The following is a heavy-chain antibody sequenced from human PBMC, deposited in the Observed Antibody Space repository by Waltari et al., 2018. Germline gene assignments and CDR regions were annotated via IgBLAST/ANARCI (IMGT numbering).Heavy chain of an antibody. V-gene: IGHV4-39*01. Sequence: QVQLQESGPGLVKPSETLSLTCRVSVGSISSSSYYWVWIRQPPGKGLEWIGSIYYSGRTYYNPSLKSRVTISVDTSKNQFSLTLSSVTAADTAVYYCASSLGGKEFDYWGRGTLVTVSS. CDR2: IYYSGRT. CDR3: ASSLGGKEFDY. J-gene: IGHJ4*02. D-gene: IGHD2-15*01. CDR1: VGSISSSSYY.